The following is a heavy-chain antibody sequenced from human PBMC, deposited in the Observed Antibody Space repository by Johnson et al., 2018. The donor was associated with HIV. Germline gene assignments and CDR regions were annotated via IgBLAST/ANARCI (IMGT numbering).Heavy chain of an antibody. CDR2: ISYDGSNK. Sequence: QVQLVESGGGVVQPGRSLRLSCVVSGFTYSSYAMHWVRQAPGKGLEWVAVISYDGSNKYYADSVKGRFTISRDNSKNTLYLQMNSLRAEDTAVYYCAKVMSTMWDYAVDIWGQGTMVTVSS. V-gene: IGHV3-30*14. CDR3: AKVMSTMWDYAVDI. CDR1: GFTYSSYA. J-gene: IGHJ3*02. D-gene: IGHD3-16*01.